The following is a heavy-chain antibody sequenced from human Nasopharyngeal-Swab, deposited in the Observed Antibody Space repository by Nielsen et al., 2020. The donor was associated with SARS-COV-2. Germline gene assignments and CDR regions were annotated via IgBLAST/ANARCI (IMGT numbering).Heavy chain of an antibody. Sequence: GESLKISCAASGFTFSNYAMTWVRQAPGKGLEWVSAISSSGGSAFYAASVKGRFTISRDNSKNTPSLQMNSLSADDTAVYYCAKDSSGFYYHNSWGQGTLVTVSS. CDR1: GFTFSNYA. CDR3: AKDSSGFYYHNS. J-gene: IGHJ4*02. CDR2: ISSSGGSA. V-gene: IGHV3-23*01. D-gene: IGHD3-22*01.